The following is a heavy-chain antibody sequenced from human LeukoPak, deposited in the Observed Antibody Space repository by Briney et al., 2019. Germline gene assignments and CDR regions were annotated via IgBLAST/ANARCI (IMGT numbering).Heavy chain of an antibody. CDR1: GFTFSSYW. CDR2: INQDGSEK. V-gene: IGHV3-7*01. D-gene: IGHD3-3*01. CDR3: AREWTIFGVARNYYMDV. J-gene: IGHJ6*03. Sequence: PGGSLRLSCAASGFTFSSYWMNWVRQAPGKGLEWVANINQDGSEKNYVDSVKGRFTISRDNAKNSLYLQMNSLRAEDTAVYYCAREWTIFGVARNYYMDVWGKGTTVTVSS.